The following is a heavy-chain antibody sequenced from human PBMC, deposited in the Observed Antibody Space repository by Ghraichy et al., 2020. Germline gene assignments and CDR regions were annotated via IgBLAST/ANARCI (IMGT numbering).Heavy chain of an antibody. CDR3: ARTPYYYYYMDV. CDR1: GYTFTSYD. CDR2: MNPNSGNT. J-gene: IGHJ6*03. V-gene: IGHV1-8*01. Sequence: ASVKVSCKASGYTFTSYDINWVRQATGQGLEWMGRMNPNSGNTGYAQKFQGRVTMTRNTSISTAYMELSSLRSEDTAVYYCARTPYYYYYMDVWGKGTTVTVSS.